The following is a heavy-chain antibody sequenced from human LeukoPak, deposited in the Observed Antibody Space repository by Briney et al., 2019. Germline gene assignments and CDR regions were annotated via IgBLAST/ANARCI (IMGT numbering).Heavy chain of an antibody. CDR3: ARVNGDYDILTGYYDADGAFDI. J-gene: IGHJ3*02. CDR2: IKQDGSEK. CDR1: GFTLSSYW. Sequence: GGSLRLSCAASGFTLSSYWMSWVRQAPGKGLEWVANIKQDGSEKYYVDSVKGRFTISRDNAKNSLYLQMNSLRAEDTAVYYCARVNGDYDILTGYYDADGAFDIWGQGTMVTVSS. V-gene: IGHV3-7*01. D-gene: IGHD3-9*01.